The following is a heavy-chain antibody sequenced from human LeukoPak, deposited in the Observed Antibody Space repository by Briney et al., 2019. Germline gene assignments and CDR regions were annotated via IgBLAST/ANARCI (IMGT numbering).Heavy chain of an antibody. D-gene: IGHD1-1*01. V-gene: IGHV3-30-3*01. CDR1: GFTFSSYA. CDR2: ISYDGSNK. J-gene: IGHJ4*02. CDR3: ARDHAGAFDY. Sequence: GRSLRLSCAASGFTFSSYAMHWVRQAPGKGLEWVAVISYDGSNKYYADSVKGRFTISRDNSKNTLYLQMNSLRAEDTAVYYCARDHAGAFDYWGQGTLVTVPS.